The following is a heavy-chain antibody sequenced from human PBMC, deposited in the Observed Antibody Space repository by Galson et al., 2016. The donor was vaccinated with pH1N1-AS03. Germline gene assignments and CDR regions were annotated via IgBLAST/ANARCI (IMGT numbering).Heavy chain of an antibody. D-gene: IGHD3-16*01. V-gene: IGHV4-61*02. J-gene: IGHJ4*02. CDR2: LSSLGTA. Sequence: SLTCSVSGDSISSNNYFWRWIRQPAGKGLEWIGRLSSLGTANYNPSLEGRVSISVDASKNQFSLKLNSMTAADTAVYYCARDELWGRHYYLFHYWGQGALVTVSS. CDR1: GDSISSNNYF. CDR3: ARDELWGRHYYLFHY.